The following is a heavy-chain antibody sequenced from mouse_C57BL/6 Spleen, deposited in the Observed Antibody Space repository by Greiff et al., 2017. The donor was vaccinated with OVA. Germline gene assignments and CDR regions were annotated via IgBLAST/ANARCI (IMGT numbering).Heavy chain of an antibody. V-gene: IGHV5-15*01. CDR3: ARHGVTTVVATGAMDY. CDR1: GFTFSDYG. Sequence: EVQGVESGGGLVQPGGSLKLSCAASGFTFSDYGMAWVRQAPRKGPEWVAFISNLAYSIYYADTVTGRFTISRENAKNTLYLEMSSLRSEDTAMYYCARHGVTTVVATGAMDYWGQGTSVTVSS. D-gene: IGHD1-1*01. CDR2: ISNLAYSI. J-gene: IGHJ4*01.